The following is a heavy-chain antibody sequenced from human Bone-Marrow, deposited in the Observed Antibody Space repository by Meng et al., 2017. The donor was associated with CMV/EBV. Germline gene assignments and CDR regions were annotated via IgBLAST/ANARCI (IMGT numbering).Heavy chain of an antibody. CDR3: ARGGCSGYCSSTSCYNDYYYFGMNV. D-gene: IGHD2-2*02. CDR1: GFTVSSNY. Sequence: GESLKISCAASGFTVSSNYMSWVRQAPGKGLEWVSVIYSGGNTYYADSVRGRFTITRDNYKNTVYLQMNSLRAEDTAVYYCARGGCSGYCSSTSCYNDYYYFGMNVWGQGTTVTVSS. CDR2: IYSGGNT. J-gene: IGHJ6*02. V-gene: IGHV3-53*01.